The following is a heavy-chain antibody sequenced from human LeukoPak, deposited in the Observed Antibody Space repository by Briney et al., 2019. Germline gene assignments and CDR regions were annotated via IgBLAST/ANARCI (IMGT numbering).Heavy chain of an antibody. V-gene: IGHV5-51*01. D-gene: IGHD6-6*01. Sequence: GESLKISCKGSGYSFTSYWIGWARQMPGKGLEWMGIIYPGDSDTRYSPSFQGQVTISADKSISTAYLQWSSLKASDTAMYYCATPREYSSSFDAFDIWGQGTMVTVSS. CDR1: GYSFTSYW. J-gene: IGHJ3*02. CDR2: IYPGDSDT. CDR3: ATPREYSSSFDAFDI.